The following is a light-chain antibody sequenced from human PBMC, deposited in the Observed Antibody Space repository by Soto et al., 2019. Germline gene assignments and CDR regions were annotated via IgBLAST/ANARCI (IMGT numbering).Light chain of an antibody. V-gene: IGKV1-39*01. CDR3: QQSYSTPRT. Sequence: DIQMTQSPSPLSASVGDKVTITRRATRSISNYLNWYQQKPGKAPKLLIYSASTLQTGVPPRFSGSGSGTDLTLTISSLQPEDFATYYCQQSYSTPRTFGQGTKVEVK. J-gene: IGKJ1*01. CDR1: RSISNY. CDR2: SAS.